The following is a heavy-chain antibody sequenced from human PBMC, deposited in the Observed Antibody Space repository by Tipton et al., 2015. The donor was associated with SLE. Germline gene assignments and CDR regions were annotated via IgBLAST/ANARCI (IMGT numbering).Heavy chain of an antibody. D-gene: IGHD3-16*01. CDR2: IYYSGST. Sequence: TLSLTCTVSGGSISSYYWSWIRQPPGKGLEWIGYIYYSGSTNYNPSLKSRVTISVATSKNQFSLKLSSVTAADTAVYYCAREWGNRGGFDYWGQGTLVTVSS. CDR3: AREWGNRGGFDY. CDR1: GGSISSYY. V-gene: IGHV4-59*01. J-gene: IGHJ4*02.